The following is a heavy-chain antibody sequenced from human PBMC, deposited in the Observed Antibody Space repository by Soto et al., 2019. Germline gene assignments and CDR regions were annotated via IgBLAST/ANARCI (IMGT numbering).Heavy chain of an antibody. J-gene: IGHJ4*02. D-gene: IGHD2-8*01. CDR3: GSANGDY. CDR2: IWYDGSNK. CDR1: GFTFSSSG. V-gene: IGHV3-33*01. Sequence: PGGSLRLACAASGFTFSSSGMHGVRQATGKVLEWGAVIWYDGSNKYYAVSVKGRLTISSVNSKYTLYLQMNSLRSEGTAVYYCGSANGDYWGQGTLVTVSS.